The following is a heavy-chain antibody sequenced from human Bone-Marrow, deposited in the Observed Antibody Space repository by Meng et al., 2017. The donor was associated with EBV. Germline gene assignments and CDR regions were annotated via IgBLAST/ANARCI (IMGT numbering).Heavy chain of an antibody. CDR1: GGNFRISA. J-gene: IGHJ4*02. CDR3: ARESGRGYSSDY. D-gene: IGHD5-18*01. Sequence: QVQLVQSGAEVKKPGSSVKVPCKAFGGNFRISAISWLRQAPGQGLGWMGGFLPILGAPNYAQRFQDRVTITADESTSTGYMELSSLRSDDTAVYYCARESGRGYSSDYWGQGTLVTVSS. CDR2: FLPILGAP. V-gene: IGHV1-69*01.